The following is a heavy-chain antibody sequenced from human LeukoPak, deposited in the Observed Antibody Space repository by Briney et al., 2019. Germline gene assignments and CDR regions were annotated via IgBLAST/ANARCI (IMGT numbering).Heavy chain of an antibody. CDR2: IDPNTGGT. CDR3: ARSRHIAYNWNY. Sequence: GASVTVSCKASGYTFTRYYIHWLRQAPGQGIEWMGWIDPNTGGTNFAQKFQGRITMTRDTSINTVYMELNRLRSDDTAVYYCARSRHIAYNWNYWGQGTLVTVSS. D-gene: IGHD1-20*01. V-gene: IGHV1-2*02. J-gene: IGHJ4*02. CDR1: GYTFTRYY.